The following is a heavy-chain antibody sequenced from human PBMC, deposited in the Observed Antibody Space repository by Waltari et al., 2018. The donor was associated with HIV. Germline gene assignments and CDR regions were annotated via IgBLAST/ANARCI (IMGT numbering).Heavy chain of an antibody. J-gene: IGHJ3*02. Sequence: QVQLQQWGAGLLKPSETLSLTCAVYGGSFNGYYWSWIRQPPGKGLAWIGEINHSGSTNYNPALKSRVTISLDTSKNQFSLKVSSVTAADTAVYYCASRGYCSGGNCYSLLDAFDIWGQGTMVTVSS. V-gene: IGHV4-34*01. CDR3: ASRGYCSGGNCYSLLDAFDI. CDR2: INHSGST. D-gene: IGHD2-15*01. CDR1: GGSFNGYY.